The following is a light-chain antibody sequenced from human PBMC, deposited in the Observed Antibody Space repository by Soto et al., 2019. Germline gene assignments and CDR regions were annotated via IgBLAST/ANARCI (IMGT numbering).Light chain of an antibody. V-gene: IGLV2-11*01. Sequence: QSALTQPPSVSGSPGQSVTISCTGTNNDVGFYNYVSWYQQQLGKAPKLLIYDVNKRPSGVPPRFSGSKSANTASLTISGLQAADEADYYCNSYAGGLVLFGGGTKLTVL. CDR1: NNDVGFYNY. CDR3: NSYAGGLVL. CDR2: DVN. J-gene: IGLJ2*01.